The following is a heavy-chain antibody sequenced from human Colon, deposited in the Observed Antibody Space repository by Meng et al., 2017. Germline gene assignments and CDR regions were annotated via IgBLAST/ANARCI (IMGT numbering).Heavy chain of an antibody. D-gene: IGHD3-22*01. CDR1: GGTFSSYA. CDR3: AREGYYYDNSGYRDWYFDL. CDR2: IIPIFGTA. V-gene: IGHV1-69*05. J-gene: IGHJ2*01. Sequence: SVKVSCKASGGTFSSYAISWVRQAPGQGLEWMGGIIPIFGTANYAQKFQGRVTITTDESTSTAYMELSSLRSEDTAVYYCAREGYYYDNSGYRDWYFDLWGRGTLVNVSS.